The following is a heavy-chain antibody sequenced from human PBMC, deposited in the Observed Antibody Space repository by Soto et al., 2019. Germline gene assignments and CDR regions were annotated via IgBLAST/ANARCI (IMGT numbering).Heavy chain of an antibody. D-gene: IGHD3-22*01. CDR2: IDPSDSYT. CDR1: GYSFTSYW. CDR3: ARQIYDSDTGPNFQYYFDS. V-gene: IGHV5-10-1*01. J-gene: IGHJ4*02. Sequence: GESLKISCKGSGYSFTSYWISWVRQMPGKGLEWMGRIDPSDSYTNYSPSFQGHVTISATKSITTVFLQWSSLRASDTAMYYCARQIYDSDTGPNFQYYFDSWGQGTPVTVYS.